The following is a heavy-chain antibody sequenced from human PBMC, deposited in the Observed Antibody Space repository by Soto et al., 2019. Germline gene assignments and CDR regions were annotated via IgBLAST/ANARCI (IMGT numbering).Heavy chain of an antibody. D-gene: IGHD4-17*01. CDR3: ARHVYGDPFDY. CDR1: GGSISSSSYY. Sequence: SETLSLTCTVSGGSISSSSYYWGWIRQPPGKGLEWIGSIYYSGSTYYNPSLKSRVTISVDTSKNQFSLKLSSVTAADTAVYYCARHVYGDPFDYWGQGTLVTVSS. J-gene: IGHJ4*02. V-gene: IGHV4-39*01. CDR2: IYYSGST.